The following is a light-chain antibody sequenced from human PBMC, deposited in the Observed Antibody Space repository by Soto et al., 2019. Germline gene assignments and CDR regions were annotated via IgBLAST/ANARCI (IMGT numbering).Light chain of an antibody. J-gene: IGKJ1*01. V-gene: IGKV3-15*01. CDR2: GAS. Sequence: EIVMTQSPATLSVSPGERATLSCRASQSVSSNLAWYQQKPGQAPRLLIYGASTRATGVPARFSASGSGTEFTLTISSLQSEDFAVYCCQQYNNWPRTFGQGTKVEIK. CDR1: QSVSSN. CDR3: QQYNNWPRT.